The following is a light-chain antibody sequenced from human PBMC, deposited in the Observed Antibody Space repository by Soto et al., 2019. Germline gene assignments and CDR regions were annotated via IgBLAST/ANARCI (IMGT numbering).Light chain of an antibody. CDR3: QQYNSYSPVWT. CDR1: QSISNW. CDR2: TAS. V-gene: IGKV1-5*01. J-gene: IGKJ1*01. Sequence: DIQMTQSPSTLPASVGDRVTITCRASQSISNWLAWYQQKPGTAPKRLIYTASNLQSGVPPRFSGSGSGTEFTLTISSLQPDDFATYYCQQYNSYSPVWTFGQGTKVDIK.